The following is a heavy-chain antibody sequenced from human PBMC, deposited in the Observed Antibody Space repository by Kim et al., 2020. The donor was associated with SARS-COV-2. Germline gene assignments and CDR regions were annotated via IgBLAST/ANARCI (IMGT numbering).Heavy chain of an antibody. Sequence: SETLSLTCTVSGGSISSCGYYWSWIRQHPGKGLDWVVYIYYSGSTYYNPSLKSRVTISVDTSKNQFSLKLSSVPAADTSVSYCAREVMHYYGSGSDYKYNWFDPWGQGTLVTVSS. CDR2: IYYSGST. CDR1: GGSISSCGYY. CDR3: AREVMHYYGSGSDYKYNWFDP. D-gene: IGHD3-10*01. J-gene: IGHJ5*02. V-gene: IGHV4-31*03.